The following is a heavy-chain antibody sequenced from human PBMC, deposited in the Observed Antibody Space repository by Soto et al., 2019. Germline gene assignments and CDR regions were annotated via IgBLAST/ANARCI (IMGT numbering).Heavy chain of an antibody. CDR3: AKDSTTVTTSYYFDY. CDR2: ISYDGSNK. V-gene: IGHV3-30*18. CDR1: GFTFSSYG. Sequence: PGGSLRLSCAASGFTFSSYGMHWVRQAPGKGLEWVAVISYDGSNKYYADSVKGRFTISRDSSKNTLYLQMNSLRAEDTAVYYCAKDSTTVTTSYYFDYWGQGTLVTVSS. J-gene: IGHJ4*02. D-gene: IGHD4-17*01.